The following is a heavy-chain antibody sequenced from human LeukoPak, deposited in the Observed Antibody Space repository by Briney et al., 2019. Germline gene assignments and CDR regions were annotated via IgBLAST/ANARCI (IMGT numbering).Heavy chain of an antibody. Sequence: PTETLSLTCTVSGGSISSYYWNWIRQPPGKGLEWIGYIYYTGSTNYNPSLKSRVTISVDTSKNQFSLKLSSVTATDTAAYYCARGGYASGWYLDYWGQGTLVTVSS. V-gene: IGHV4-59*01. J-gene: IGHJ4*02. CDR3: ARGGYASGWYLDY. CDR2: IYYTGST. CDR1: GGSISSYY. D-gene: IGHD6-19*01.